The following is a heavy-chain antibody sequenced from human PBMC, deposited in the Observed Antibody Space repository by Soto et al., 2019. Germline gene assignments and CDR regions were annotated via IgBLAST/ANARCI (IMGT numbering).Heavy chain of an antibody. J-gene: IGHJ4*02. V-gene: IGHV3-74*01. Sequence: EVQLVESGGGLVQPGGSLRLSCAASGFTFSNYWMHWVRQAPGKGLVWVSRIKSDGSSTSYADSVKGRFTISRDNAKNTLYLQMNSLRAEDTAVYYCARSWGGELVSWGQGPLVTVSS. D-gene: IGHD3-16*01. CDR1: GFTFSNYW. CDR2: IKSDGSST. CDR3: ARSWGGELVS.